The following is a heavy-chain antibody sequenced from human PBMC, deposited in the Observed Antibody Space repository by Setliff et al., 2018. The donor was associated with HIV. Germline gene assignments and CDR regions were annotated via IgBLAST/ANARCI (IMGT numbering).Heavy chain of an antibody. CDR2: IQYDGNTR. CDR3: AKSAFGGVSPFDY. Sequence: GESLKISCVPSGFPFSSHGMHWVRQAAGKGLEWIAFIQYDGNTREYAESVRGRFTISRDNSKNTLYLQMTSLRAEDTAVYYCAKSAFGGVSPFDYWGQGTLVTVSS. D-gene: IGHD3-16*01. J-gene: IGHJ4*02. V-gene: IGHV3-30*02. CDR1: GFPFSSHG.